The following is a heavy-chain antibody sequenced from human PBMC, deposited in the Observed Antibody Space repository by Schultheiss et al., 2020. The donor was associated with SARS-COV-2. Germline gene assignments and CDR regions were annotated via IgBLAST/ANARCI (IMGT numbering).Heavy chain of an antibody. V-gene: IGHV5-51*01. Sequence: GGSLRLSCKGSGYSFTSYWIGWVRQMPGKGLEWMGIIYPGDSDTRYSPSFQGQVTISADKSISTAYLQWSSLKASDTAMYYCARVVAAAGLGAVDYWGQGTLVTVSS. CDR2: IYPGDSDT. CDR1: GYSFTSYW. D-gene: IGHD6-13*01. CDR3: ARVVAAAGLGAVDY. J-gene: IGHJ4*02.